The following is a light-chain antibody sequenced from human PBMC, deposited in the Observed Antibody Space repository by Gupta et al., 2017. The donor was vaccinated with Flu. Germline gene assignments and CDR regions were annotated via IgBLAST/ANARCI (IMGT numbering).Light chain of an antibody. CDR1: QTINSF. J-gene: IGKJ1*01. V-gene: IGKV1-39*01. Sequence: DIQMTQSPSSLSASVGDRVTITCRASQTINSFLHWYQQQPGKAPTLLIYAASSLQGGVPSRFSGSGSGTDFTLTISRLQPEDFATYYCQQSDSTPRTFGQGTKVEIK. CDR3: QQSDSTPRT. CDR2: AAS.